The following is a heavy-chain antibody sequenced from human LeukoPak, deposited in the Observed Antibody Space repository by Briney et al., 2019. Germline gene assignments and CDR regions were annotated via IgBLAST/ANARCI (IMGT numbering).Heavy chain of an antibody. D-gene: IGHD5-12*01. V-gene: IGHV3-48*01. CDR1: GFTFSTYG. CDR3: ATYSGYDRIFDH. J-gene: IGHJ4*02. CDR2: ISGSSSAI. Sequence: PGGSLRLSCAASGFTFSTYGMNWVRQAPGKGLEWVSYISGSSSAIYYTDSVKGRFTISGDNAEKSVYLQMNGLRAEDTAVYYCATYSGYDRIFDHWGQGTLVTVSS.